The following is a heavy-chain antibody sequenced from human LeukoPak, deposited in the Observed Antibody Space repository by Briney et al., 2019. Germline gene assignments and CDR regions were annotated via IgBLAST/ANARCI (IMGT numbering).Heavy chain of an antibody. V-gene: IGHV3-21*01. CDR2: ISSSSSYI. Sequence: PGGSLRLSCAASGFTFSSYSMNWVRQAPGKGLEWVSSISSSSSYIYYADSVKGRFTISRDNAKNSLYLQMNSLRAEDTAVYYCARVVVKRGGDAFDIWGQGTMVTVSS. CDR1: GFTFSSYS. D-gene: IGHD2-21*01. J-gene: IGHJ3*02. CDR3: ARVVVKRGGDAFDI.